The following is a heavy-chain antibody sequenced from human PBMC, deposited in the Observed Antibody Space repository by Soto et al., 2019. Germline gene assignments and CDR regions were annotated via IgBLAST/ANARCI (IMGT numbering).Heavy chain of an antibody. CDR1: GGSISSGGSS. CDR2: IFYSGTT. V-gene: IGHV4-31*11. J-gene: IGHJ4*02. CDR3: ARHLRSHGFDY. Sequence: QVQLQESGPGLVKPSQTLFLSCAVSGGSISSGGSSWNWIRQKSGEGLEWIGYIFYSGTTFYNASLKSRVTISRDTSKGQISLKLNSVTAADTAVYYCARHLRSHGFDYWGQGIMVTVSS. D-gene: IGHD3-16*01.